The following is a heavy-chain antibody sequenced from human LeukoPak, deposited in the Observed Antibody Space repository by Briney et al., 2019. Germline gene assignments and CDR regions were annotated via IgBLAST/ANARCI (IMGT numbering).Heavy chain of an antibody. J-gene: IGHJ5*02. CDR1: GGSISSSSYY. Sequence: PSETLSLTCTVSGGSISSSSYYWGWIRQPPGKGLEWTGSIYYSGSTYYNPSLKSRVTISVDTSKNQFSLKLSSVTAADTAVYYCAREADCSGGSCYSPWFDPWGQGTLVTVSS. CDR3: AREADCSGGSCYSPWFDP. V-gene: IGHV4-39*07. D-gene: IGHD2-15*01. CDR2: IYYSGST.